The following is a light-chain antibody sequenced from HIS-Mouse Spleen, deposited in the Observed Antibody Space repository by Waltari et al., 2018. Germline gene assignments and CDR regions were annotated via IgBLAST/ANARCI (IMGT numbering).Light chain of an antibody. CDR3: NSRDSSGNHLV. V-gene: IGLV3-19*01. J-gene: IGLJ2*01. Sequence: SSELTQDPAVSVALGQTVRITCQGDSPRSYYANLYQQKPGQAPVLVIYGKNNRPSGIPDRFSGSSSGNTASLTITGAQAEDEADYYCNSRDSSGNHLVFGGGTKLTVL. CDR2: GKN. CDR1: SPRSYY.